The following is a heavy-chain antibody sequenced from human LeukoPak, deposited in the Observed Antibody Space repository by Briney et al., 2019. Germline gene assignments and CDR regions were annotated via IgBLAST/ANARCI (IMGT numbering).Heavy chain of an antibody. Sequence: GGSLRLSCEASGFTFSYYGMSWVRQAPGKGLEWVSGISGSGGFTYYADSVKGRFTISRDNSKNTLYLQMNSLRADDTAVYYCAKGGSSWSEIDYWGQGTLVTVSS. J-gene: IGHJ4*02. CDR1: GFTFSYYG. CDR3: AKGGSSWSEIDY. D-gene: IGHD6-13*01. V-gene: IGHV3-23*01. CDR2: ISGSGGFT.